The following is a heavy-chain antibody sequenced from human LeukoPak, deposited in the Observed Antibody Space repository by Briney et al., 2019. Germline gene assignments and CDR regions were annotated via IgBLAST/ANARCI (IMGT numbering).Heavy chain of an antibody. V-gene: IGHV1-2*02. CDR1: GYTFTGYY. CDR3: ARVQSHVLLWFGELLTPGGYYFDY. D-gene: IGHD3-10*01. CDR2: INPNSGGT. Sequence: GASVKVSCKASGYTFTGYYIHWVRQAPGQGLEWMGWINPNSGGTNYAQKFQGRVTMTRDTSISTAYMELSRLRSDDTAVYYCARVQSHVLLWFGELLTPGGYYFDYWGQGTLATVSS. J-gene: IGHJ4*02.